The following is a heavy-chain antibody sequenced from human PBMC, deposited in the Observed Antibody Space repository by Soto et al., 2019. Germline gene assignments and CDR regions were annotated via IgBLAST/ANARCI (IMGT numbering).Heavy chain of an antibody. CDR1: GFTFSSYA. D-gene: IGHD1-7*01. CDR2: IIPIFGTA. Sequence: VQLVESGGGLVKPGGSLRLSCAASGFTFSSYAISWVRQAPGQGLEWMGGIIPIFGTANYAQKFQGRVTITADESTSTAYMELSSLRSEDTAVYYCARVGITGTTSYYYGMDVWGQGTTVTVSS. CDR3: ARVGITGTTSYYYGMDV. J-gene: IGHJ6*02. V-gene: IGHV1-69*01.